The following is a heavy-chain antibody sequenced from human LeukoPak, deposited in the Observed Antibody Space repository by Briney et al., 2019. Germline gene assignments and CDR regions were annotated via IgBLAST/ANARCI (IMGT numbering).Heavy chain of an antibody. V-gene: IGHV1-8*01. D-gene: IGHD6-6*01. J-gene: IGHJ6*02. CDR3: ARLPLRSIAVGYYGMDV. CDR1: GYTFTSYD. Sequence: ASVKVSCKASGYTFTSYDINWVRQATGQGLEWMGWMNPNSGNTGYAQKFQGRVTITADESTSTAYMELSSLRSEDTAVYCARLPLRSIAVGYYGMDVWGQGTTVTVSS. CDR2: MNPNSGNT.